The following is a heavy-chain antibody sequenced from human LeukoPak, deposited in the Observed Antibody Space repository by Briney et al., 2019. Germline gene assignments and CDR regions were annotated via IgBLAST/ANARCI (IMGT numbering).Heavy chain of an antibody. Sequence: ASVKVSCKASGYTFTSYYMHWVRQAPGQGLEWMGIINPSGGSTSYAQKFQGRVTMTRDTSTSTVYMELSSLRSEDTAVYYCARGLGGHATIVSSGDLDYWGQGTLVTVSS. CDR2: INPSGGST. J-gene: IGHJ4*02. CDR1: GYTFTSYY. V-gene: IGHV1-46*01. CDR3: ARGLGGHATIVSSGDLDY. D-gene: IGHD2-15*01.